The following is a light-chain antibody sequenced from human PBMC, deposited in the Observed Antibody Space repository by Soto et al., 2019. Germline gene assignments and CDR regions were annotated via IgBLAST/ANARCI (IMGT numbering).Light chain of an antibody. CDR3: QQYGSSLT. Sequence: EIVLTQSPGTLSLSPGERATLSCRASQSVSSSYLAWYQQKPGQALRLLIYGASSRATGIPDRFSGSGSGTDFTLTISRLEPEDFAVYYCQQYGSSLTLGGGTKVDIK. V-gene: IGKV3-20*01. CDR2: GAS. J-gene: IGKJ4*01. CDR1: QSVSSSY.